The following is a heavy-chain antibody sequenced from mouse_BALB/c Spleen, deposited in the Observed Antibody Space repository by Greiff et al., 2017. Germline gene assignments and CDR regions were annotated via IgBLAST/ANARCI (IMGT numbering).Heavy chain of an antibody. CDR3: ARDGSSPYYYAMDY. CDR2: INPYNGAT. V-gene: IGHV1-26*01. CDR1: GYSFTGYY. D-gene: IGHD1-1*01. J-gene: IGHJ4*01. Sequence: EVQLQQSGPELVKPGASVKISCKASGYSFTGYYMHWVKQSHVKSLEWIGRINPYNGATSYNQNFKDKASLTVDKSSSTAYMERHSLTSEDSAVYYCARDGSSPYYYAMDYWGQGTSVTVSS.